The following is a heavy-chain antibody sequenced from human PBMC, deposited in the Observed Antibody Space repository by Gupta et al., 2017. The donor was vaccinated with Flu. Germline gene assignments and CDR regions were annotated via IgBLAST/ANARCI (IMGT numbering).Heavy chain of an antibody. CDR2: ISGTVGTT. D-gene: IGHD2-21*02. J-gene: IGHJ1*01. CDR3: AKHRLSYANVRYFTS. V-gene: IGHV3-23*01. CDR1: GFALTDFA. Sequence: EVQLLESGGGLVQPGGSRRLSCAASGFALTDFAMSWVRQSPETGLEWVSTISGTVGTTSYAASVRGRFTVSRDTAKNIVFLQMNSLRGEDTAVYYCAKHRLSYANVRYFTSWGPGTLVTVSS.